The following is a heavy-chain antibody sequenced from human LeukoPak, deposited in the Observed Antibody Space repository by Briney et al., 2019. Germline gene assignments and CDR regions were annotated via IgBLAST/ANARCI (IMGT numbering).Heavy chain of an antibody. Sequence: PGRSLRLSCAASGFTFSSYAMHWVRQAPGKGLEWVAVISYDGSNKYYADSVKGRFTISRDNSKNTLYLQMNSLRAEDTGVYARGSQQLPRSTPDYWGQGTLVTVSS. CDR2: ISYDGSNK. V-gene: IGHV3-30-3*01. CDR1: GFTFSSYA. J-gene: IGHJ4*02. D-gene: IGHD2-2*01. CDR3: GSQQLPRSTPDY.